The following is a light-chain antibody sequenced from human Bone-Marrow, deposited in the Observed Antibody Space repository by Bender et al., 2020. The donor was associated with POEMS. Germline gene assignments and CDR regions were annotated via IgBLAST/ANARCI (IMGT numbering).Light chain of an antibody. CDR3: CSYAGSTTWV. J-gene: IGLJ3*02. Sequence: QSALTQPASVSGSPGQSITISCTGTSSDVGLYNLVSWYQHHPGKAPKLMIYEGSKRPSGVSNHFSGSKSGNTASLTISGLQAEDEADYYCCSYAGSTTWVFGGGTKLTVL. CDR1: SSDVGLYNL. V-gene: IGLV2-23*01. CDR2: EGS.